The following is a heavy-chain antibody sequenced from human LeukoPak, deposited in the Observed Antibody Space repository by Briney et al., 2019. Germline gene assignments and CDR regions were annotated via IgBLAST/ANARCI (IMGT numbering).Heavy chain of an antibody. CDR1: GGSISSSSYY. Sequence: PSETLSLTCTVSGGSISSSSYYWDWIRQSPGKGLEWIWSVYSGGSTYYTPSLKSRVTISVDTSKNQFSLKLSSVTAADTAIYFCARHSRSGSGGYENAFDIWGQGTMVTVFS. J-gene: IGHJ3*02. D-gene: IGHD5-12*01. CDR2: VYSGGST. CDR3: ARHSRSGSGGYENAFDI. V-gene: IGHV4-39*01.